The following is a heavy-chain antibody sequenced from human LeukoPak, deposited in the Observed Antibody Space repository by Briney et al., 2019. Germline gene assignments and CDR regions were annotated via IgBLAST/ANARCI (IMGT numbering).Heavy chain of an antibody. CDR1: GFTFSNYA. CDR2: ISYDGSNK. D-gene: IGHD5-12*01. CDR3: AKVNIVATIFDY. J-gene: IGHJ4*02. V-gene: IGHV3-30*04. Sequence: GGSLRLSCAVSGFTFSNYAIHWVRQAPGKGLEWVAVISYDGSNKYYADSVKGRFTISRDNSKNTLYLQMNSLRAEDTAVYYCAKVNIVATIFDYWGQGTLVTVSS.